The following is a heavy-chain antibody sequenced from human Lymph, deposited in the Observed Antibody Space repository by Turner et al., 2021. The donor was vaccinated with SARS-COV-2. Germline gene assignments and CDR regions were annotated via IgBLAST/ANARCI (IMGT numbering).Heavy chain of an antibody. Sequence: QVHLVQSGAGGRKPGASVKVSCEPSGYTFTDYYMHCVLQAPGQGLEWLGWSNPNSGGTNYAQKFQDSVTMTRDTSISTAHKVLRWMISDDKAVYFCARGYSIAVVGTQYFDYWGQGTLVTVSS. CDR3: ARGYSIAVVGTQYFDY. V-gene: IGHV1-2*02. CDR1: GYTFTDYY. J-gene: IGHJ4*02. D-gene: IGHD6-19*01. CDR2: SNPNSGGT.